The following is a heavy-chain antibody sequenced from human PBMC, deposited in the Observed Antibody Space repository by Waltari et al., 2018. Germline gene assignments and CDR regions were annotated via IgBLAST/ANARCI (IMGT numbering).Heavy chain of an antibody. J-gene: IGHJ6*03. CDR1: GFTFRSYS. D-gene: IGHD1-26*01. CDR2: ISSSSSTI. V-gene: IGHV3-48*04. CDR3: ARDSVVGATFGYYYMDV. Sequence: EVQLVESGGGLVQPGGSLRLSCAASGFTFRSYSLNWVRQAPGKGLEWVSYISSSSSTIYYADSVKGRFTISRDNAKNSLYLQMNSLRAEDTAVYYCARDSVVGATFGYYYMDVWGKGTTVTVSS.